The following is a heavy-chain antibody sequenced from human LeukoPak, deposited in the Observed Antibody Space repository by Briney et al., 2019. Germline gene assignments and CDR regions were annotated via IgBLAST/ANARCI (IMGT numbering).Heavy chain of an antibody. Sequence: GGSLGLSCAASGFTFSGSAMHWVRQASGKGLEWVGRIRSKANSYATAYAASVKGRFTISRDDSKNTAYLQMNSLKTEDTAVYYCTSPTYYYDSSGYHYHYYYGMDVWGQGTTVTVSS. CDR2: IRSKANSYAT. J-gene: IGHJ6*02. CDR1: GFTFSGSA. CDR3: TSPTYYYDSSGYHYHYYYGMDV. D-gene: IGHD3-22*01. V-gene: IGHV3-73*01.